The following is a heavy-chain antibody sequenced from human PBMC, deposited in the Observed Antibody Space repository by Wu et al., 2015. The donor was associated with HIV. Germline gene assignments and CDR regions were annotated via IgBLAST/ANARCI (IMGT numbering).Heavy chain of an antibody. Sequence: QVQLVQSGAEVKKPASSVKVSCKASGGSFSDYAVSWVRQAPGQGLEWMAGTIPIFGTANYAQKFQGRVTITADESTSTAYMELSSLRSEDTAVYYCARGGTTTMILVAYYYARGWFDPGAREPWSPSP. CDR2: TIPIFGTA. D-gene: IGHD3-22*01. CDR3: ARGGTTTMILVAYYYARGWFDP. J-gene: IGHJ5*02. V-gene: IGHV1-69*12. CDR1: GGSFSDYA.